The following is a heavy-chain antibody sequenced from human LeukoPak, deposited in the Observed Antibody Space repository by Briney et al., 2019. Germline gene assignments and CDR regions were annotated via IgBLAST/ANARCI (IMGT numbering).Heavy chain of an antibody. Sequence: KSSETLSLTCTVSGGSISSSHYYWGWIRQPPGKGLEWIGSINYSGSTYYNPSLKSRVTISVVTSKNQFSLRLNSVTAADTAVYYCARLSDYWGQGTQVTVSS. CDR2: INYSGST. V-gene: IGHV4-39*01. J-gene: IGHJ4*02. CDR3: ARLSDY. CDR1: GGSISSSHYY.